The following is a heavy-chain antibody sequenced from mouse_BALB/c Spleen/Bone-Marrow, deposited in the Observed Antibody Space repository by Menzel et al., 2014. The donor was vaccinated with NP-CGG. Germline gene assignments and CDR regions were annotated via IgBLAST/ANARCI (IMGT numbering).Heavy chain of an antibody. D-gene: IGHD3-2*01. CDR1: GYTFSSYW. V-gene: IGHV1-9*01. CDR3: ATARATWFAY. J-gene: IGHJ3*01. Sequence: LMESGAELMKPGASVKISCKATGYTFSSYWIEWVKQRPGHGLEWIGEILPGSGSTNYNEKFKGKATFTADTSSNTAYMQLSSLTSEDSAVYYCATARATWFAYWGQGTLVTVSA. CDR2: ILPGSGST.